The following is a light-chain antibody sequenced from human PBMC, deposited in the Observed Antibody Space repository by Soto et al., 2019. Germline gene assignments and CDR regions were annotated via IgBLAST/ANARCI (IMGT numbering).Light chain of an antibody. V-gene: IGKV3-20*01. Sequence: EIVLTQSPGTLSLSPGERATLSCRASQSVSSSYLAWYQQKPGQAPRLLIYGASSRATGITDRFSGSGPRTDLTLTISKLEPEDFAVYYCQQYGRSPQTCGQGTKLEIK. CDR2: GAS. J-gene: IGKJ1*01. CDR1: QSVSSSY. CDR3: QQYGRSPQT.